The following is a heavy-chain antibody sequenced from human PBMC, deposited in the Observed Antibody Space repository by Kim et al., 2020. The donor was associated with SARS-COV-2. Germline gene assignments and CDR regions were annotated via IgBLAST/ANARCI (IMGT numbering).Heavy chain of an antibody. V-gene: IGHV1-69*13. CDR3: ARDRGSSSSPETGNWFDP. CDR1: GGTFSSYA. D-gene: IGHD6-13*01. CDR2: IIPIFGTA. Sequence: SVKVSCKASGGTFSSYAISWVRQAPGQGLEWMGGIIPIFGTANYAQKFQGRVTITADESTSTAYMELSSLRSEDTAVYYCARDRGSSSSPETGNWFDPWGQGTLVTVSS. J-gene: IGHJ5*02.